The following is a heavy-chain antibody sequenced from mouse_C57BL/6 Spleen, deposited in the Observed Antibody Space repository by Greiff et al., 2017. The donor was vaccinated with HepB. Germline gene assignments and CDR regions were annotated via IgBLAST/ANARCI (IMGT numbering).Heavy chain of an antibody. J-gene: IGHJ2*01. CDR3: VRRYYGSSVFDY. CDR2: INPNNGGT. CDR1: GYTFTDYN. D-gene: IGHD1-1*01. V-gene: IGHV1-22*01. Sequence: EVQLQQSGPELVKPGASVKMSCKASGYTFTDYNMHRVKQSHGKSLEWIGYINPNNGGTSYNQKFTGKATLTVNKSSSTAYMEIRNLTSEDAAVYCWVRRYYGSSVFDYWGQGTTLTVTS.